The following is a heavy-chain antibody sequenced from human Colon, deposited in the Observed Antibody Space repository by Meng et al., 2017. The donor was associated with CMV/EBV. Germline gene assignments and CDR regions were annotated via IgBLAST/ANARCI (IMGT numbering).Heavy chain of an antibody. CDR2: IIPILGIA. V-gene: IGHV1-69*04. CDR3: ARDGVVVLGATRD. D-gene: IGHD2-15*01. Sequence: SVKVSCKASGGTFSSYTISWVRQAPGQGLEWMGRIIPILGIANYAQKFQGRVTITADKSTSTAYMELSSLRSEDTAVYYCARDGVVVLGATRDWGQGTLVTVSS. CDR1: GGTFSSYT. J-gene: IGHJ4*02.